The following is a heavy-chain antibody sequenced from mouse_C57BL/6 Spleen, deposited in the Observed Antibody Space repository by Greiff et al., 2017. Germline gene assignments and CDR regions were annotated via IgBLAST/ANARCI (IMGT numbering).Heavy chain of an antibody. CDR3: ALNYYGSSYRFAY. CDR1: GYTFTSYG. J-gene: IGHJ3*01. Sequence: QVQLQQSGAELARPGASVKLSCKASGYTFTSYGISWVKQRTGQGLEWIGEIYPRSGNTYYNEQFKGKATLTADKSSSTAYMELRSLTSEDSAVYFCALNYYGSSYRFAYWGQGTLVTVSA. CDR2: IYPRSGNT. D-gene: IGHD1-1*01. V-gene: IGHV1-81*01.